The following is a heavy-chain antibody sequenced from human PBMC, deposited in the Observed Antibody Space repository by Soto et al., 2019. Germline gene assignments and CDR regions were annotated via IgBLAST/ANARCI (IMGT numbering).Heavy chain of an antibody. Sequence: QVQLVQSGAEVKKPRSSVKVSCKASGGTFSSYAISWVRQAPGQGLEWMGGIIPIFGTANYAQKFQGRVTITADESTSTAYMELSSLRSEDTAVYYCAVRGYGSGSYYYYYGMDVWGQGTTVTVSS. D-gene: IGHD3-10*01. CDR2: IIPIFGTA. J-gene: IGHJ6*02. CDR1: GGTFSSYA. V-gene: IGHV1-69*01. CDR3: AVRGYGSGSYYYYYGMDV.